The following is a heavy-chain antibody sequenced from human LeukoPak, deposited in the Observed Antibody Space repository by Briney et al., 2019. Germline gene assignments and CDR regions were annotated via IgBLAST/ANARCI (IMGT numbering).Heavy chain of an antibody. CDR2: VTGDGGVT. Sequence: GGSLRLSCAASGFTFSSYAMNWVRQAPGKGLEWVSTVTGDGGVTDYTDSVRGRFTISRDNSKNTLYLQMNSLRTEDTAMYYCAKGSLIVGRPTLDFWGQGTLVTVSS. D-gene: IGHD6-6*01. J-gene: IGHJ4*02. CDR1: GFTFSSYA. V-gene: IGHV3-23*01. CDR3: AKGSLIVGRPTLDF.